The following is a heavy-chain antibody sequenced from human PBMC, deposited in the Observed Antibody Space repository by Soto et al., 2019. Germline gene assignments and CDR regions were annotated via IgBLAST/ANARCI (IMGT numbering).Heavy chain of an antibody. CDR2: ISSTSVYM. D-gene: IGHD5-12*01. J-gene: IGHJ4*02. Sequence: GGSLRLSCAASGFTFSTYNMNRVRQAPGKGLEWVASISSTSVYMYYANSLKGRFTISRANAKSSLYLQVNSLRAEDTAVYYCARGWLRDPWMYWGQGT. CDR3: ARGWLRDPWMY. CDR1: GFTFSTYN. V-gene: IGHV3-21*01.